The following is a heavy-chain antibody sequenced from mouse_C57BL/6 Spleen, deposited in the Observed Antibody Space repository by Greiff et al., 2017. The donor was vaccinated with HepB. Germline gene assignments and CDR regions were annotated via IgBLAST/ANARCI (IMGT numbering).Heavy chain of an antibody. D-gene: IGHD3-2*02. CDR1: GYAFSSYW. Sequence: VQLQQSGAELVKPGASVKISCKASGYAFSSYWMNWVKQRPGKGLEWIGQIYPGDGDTNYNGKFKGKATLTADNSSSTAYMQLSSLTSEDSAVYFCARSADSSGSAWFAYWGQGTLVTVSA. J-gene: IGHJ3*01. CDR3: ARSADSSGSAWFAY. V-gene: IGHV1-80*01. CDR2: IYPGDGDT.